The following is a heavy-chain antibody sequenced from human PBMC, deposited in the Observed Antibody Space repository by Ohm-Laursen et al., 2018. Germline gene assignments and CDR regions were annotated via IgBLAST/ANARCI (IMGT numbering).Heavy chain of an antibody. D-gene: IGHD2-2*01. CDR2: ISWNSGSI. CDR1: GFTFDDYA. J-gene: IGHJ5*02. Sequence: SLRLSCAASGFTFDDYAMHWVRQAPGKGLEWVSGISWNSGSIGYADSVKGRLTISRDNAKNSLYLQMNSLRAEDTALYYCAKDMGPAALDPWGQGTLVTVSS. CDR3: AKDMGPAALDP. V-gene: IGHV3-9*01.